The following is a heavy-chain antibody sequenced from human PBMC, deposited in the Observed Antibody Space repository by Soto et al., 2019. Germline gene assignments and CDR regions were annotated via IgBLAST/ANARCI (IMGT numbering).Heavy chain of an antibody. CDR3: ARGGQQLIHPYYYYNGMDV. D-gene: IGHD6-13*01. J-gene: IGHJ6*02. CDR2: IKQDGSEK. CDR1: GFTFSSYR. V-gene: IGHV3-7*01. Sequence: LRLSCAASGFTFSSYRMSWVRRAPGKGLEWVANIKQDGSEKYYVDSVKGRFTISRDNAKNSLYLQMNSLRAEDTAVYYCARGGQQLIHPYYYYNGMDVWGQGITVTVSS.